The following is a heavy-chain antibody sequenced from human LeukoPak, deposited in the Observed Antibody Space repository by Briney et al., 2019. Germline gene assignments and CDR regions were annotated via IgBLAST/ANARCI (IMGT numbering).Heavy chain of an antibody. V-gene: IGHV3-21*01. D-gene: IGHD1-26*01. Sequence: GGSLRLSCAASGFTLSSYGMTWFGQAPGKGREWVSSISSSSSYIYYAASVKGRFTISRDNAKNSLYLQMNGLRAEDTAVYYCALRWGAPFWGQGTVVTVSS. J-gene: IGHJ3*01. CDR2: ISSSSSYI. CDR3: ALRWGAPF. CDR1: GFTLSSYG.